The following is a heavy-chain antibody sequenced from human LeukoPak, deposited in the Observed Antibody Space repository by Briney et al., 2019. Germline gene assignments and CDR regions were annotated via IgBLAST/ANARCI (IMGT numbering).Heavy chain of an antibody. CDR2: IYYSGST. CDR1: GGSISSYY. CDR3: ARDQGYAFDI. V-gene: IGHV4-59*01. J-gene: IGHJ3*02. Sequence: TSETLSLTCTVSGGSISSYYWSWIRQPPGKGLEWIGYIYYSGSTNYNPSLKGRVTISIGTSKNHFSPKLNSVTAADTAVYYCARDQGYAFDIWGQGTMVTVSS.